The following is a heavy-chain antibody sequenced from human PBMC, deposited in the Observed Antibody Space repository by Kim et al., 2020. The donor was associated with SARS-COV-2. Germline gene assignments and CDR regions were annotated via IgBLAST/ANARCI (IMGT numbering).Heavy chain of an antibody. CDR1: GFTFTGYA. CDR3: VKGGWGSIWDQ. J-gene: IGHJ4*02. CDR2: IDGSDGTT. V-gene: IGHV3-23*01. Sequence: GGSLRLSCTTSGFTFTGYAMSWVRQAPGKGLEWVSSIDGSDGTTYFVDSVKGRFTISRDNSKNTLYLQMSTLRADDTAVYYCVKGGWGSIWDQRGQGTL. D-gene: IGHD2-21*01.